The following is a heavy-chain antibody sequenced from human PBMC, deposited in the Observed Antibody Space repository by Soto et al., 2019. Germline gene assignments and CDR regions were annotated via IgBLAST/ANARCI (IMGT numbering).Heavy chain of an antibody. CDR2: MYNTGST. V-gene: IGHV4-59*01. Sequence: SETLSLTCTVSGGFISGYYWIWIRQPPGKGLEWIGYMYNTGSTVYNPSFKSRVTISVDTSKNQFSLKLNSVTAADTAVYYCARDLWGYCGTDCYPLDVWGQGTTVTVS. CDR1: GGFISGYY. CDR3: ARDLWGYCGTDCYPLDV. D-gene: IGHD2-21*02. J-gene: IGHJ6*02.